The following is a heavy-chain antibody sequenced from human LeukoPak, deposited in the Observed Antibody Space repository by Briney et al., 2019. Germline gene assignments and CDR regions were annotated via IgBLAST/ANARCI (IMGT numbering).Heavy chain of an antibody. Sequence: SQTLSLTCAISGDSVSSNSAAWNWIRQSPSRGLEWLGRTYYRSKWYNDYAVSVKSRITINPDTSKNQFSLQLNSVTPEDTAVYYCARVIREAPASYSSGWYSGYYFDYWGQGTLVTVSS. D-gene: IGHD6-19*01. V-gene: IGHV6-1*01. CDR3: ARVIREAPASYSSGWYSGYYFDY. CDR2: TYYRSKWYN. CDR1: GDSVSSNSAA. J-gene: IGHJ4*02.